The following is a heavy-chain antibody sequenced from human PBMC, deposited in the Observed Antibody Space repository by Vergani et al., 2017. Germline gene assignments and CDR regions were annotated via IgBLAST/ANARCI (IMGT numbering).Heavy chain of an antibody. CDR1: GGSISSYY. D-gene: IGHD3-10*02. CDR2: IYYSGST. CDR3: ARVDGSIVRGVINRFDP. V-gene: IGHV4-59*01. Sequence: QVQLQESGPGLVKPSETLSLTCTVSGGSISSYYWSWIRQPPGKGLEWIGYIYYSGSTNYNPSLKSRVTISVDTSKNQFSLKLSSVTAADTAVYYCARVDGSIVRGVINRFDPWGQGTLVTVSS. J-gene: IGHJ5*02.